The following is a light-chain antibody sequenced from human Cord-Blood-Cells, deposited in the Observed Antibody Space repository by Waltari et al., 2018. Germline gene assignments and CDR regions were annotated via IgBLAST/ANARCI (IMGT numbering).Light chain of an antibody. J-gene: IGLJ3*02. CDR3: AIWYSSTWV. CDR2: YKLDSDK. CDR1: SGINVGTYR. Sequence: QPVLTQPTSLSASPGASARFTCTLRSGINVGTYRIYWYQQKPGSLPRYLLGYKLDSDKNQGSGLPSRFSGSKDASTNAGLLLISGLQSEDEADYYCAIWYSSTWVFGGGTKLTVL. V-gene: IGLV5-39*01.